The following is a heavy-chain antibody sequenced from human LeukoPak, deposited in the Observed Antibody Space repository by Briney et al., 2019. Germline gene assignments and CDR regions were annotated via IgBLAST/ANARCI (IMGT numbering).Heavy chain of an antibody. D-gene: IGHD4-17*01. CDR3: TANMTTVTPFDY. Sequence: GGSLRLSCTVSGFTFGDYTMSWVRQAPGKGLEWVGFIRSKAYGGTTEYAASVTGRFTISRDDSKSIAYLQMNSLKTGDTAVYYCTANMTTVTPFDYWGKGTLVTVSS. CDR1: GFTFGDYT. J-gene: IGHJ4*02. CDR2: IRSKAYGGTT. V-gene: IGHV3-49*04.